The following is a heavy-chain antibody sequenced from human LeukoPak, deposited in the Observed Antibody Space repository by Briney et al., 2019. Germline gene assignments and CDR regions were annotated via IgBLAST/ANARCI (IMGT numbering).Heavy chain of an antibody. D-gene: IGHD3-10*01. V-gene: IGHV3-23*01. J-gene: IGHJ4*02. Sequence: PGGSLRLSCAASGFTFSSYAVSWVRQAPGKGLEWVSAISGSGGSTYYADSVKGRFTISRDNSKNTLYLQMNSLRAEDTAVYYCAKGGSGLPWFGEFDYWGQGTLVTVSS. CDR1: GFTFSSYA. CDR2: ISGSGGST. CDR3: AKGGSGLPWFGEFDY.